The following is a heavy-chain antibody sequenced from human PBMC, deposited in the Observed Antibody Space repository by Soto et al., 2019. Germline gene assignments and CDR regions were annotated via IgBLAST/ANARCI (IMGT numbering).Heavy chain of an antibody. CDR1: GGSSINYY. CDR3: ARALAVPGYYFDY. D-gene: IGHD6-19*01. CDR2: VYSSGHT. V-gene: IGHV4-59*01. J-gene: IGHJ4*02. Sequence: SEPLSLTCTVSGGSSINYYWTWIRQPPGKGLEWIGYVYSSGHTSYNPSLKSRVTISIDTSKNQFSLKLSSVTAADTAVYYCARALAVPGYYFDYWGQGTLVTVSS.